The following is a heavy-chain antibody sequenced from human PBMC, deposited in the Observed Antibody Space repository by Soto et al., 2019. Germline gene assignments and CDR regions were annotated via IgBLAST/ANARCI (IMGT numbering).Heavy chain of an antibody. Sequence: EVQLVESGGGLVKPGGSLRLSGAASGFTFSSYSMNWVRQAPGKGLEWVSSISSSSSYIYYADSVKGRFTISRDNAKNSLYLQMNSLRAEDTAVYYCARSKDIVVVVAADDAFDIWGQGTMVTVSS. J-gene: IGHJ3*02. V-gene: IGHV3-21*01. CDR2: ISSSSSYI. CDR1: GFTFSSYS. CDR3: ARSKDIVVVVAADDAFDI. D-gene: IGHD2-15*01.